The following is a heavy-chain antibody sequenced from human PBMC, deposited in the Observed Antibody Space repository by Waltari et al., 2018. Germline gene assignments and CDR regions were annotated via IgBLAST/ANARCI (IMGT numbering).Heavy chain of an antibody. CDR2: RKQDGSEK. Sequence: EVQLVESGGGLVQPGGSLRLSCAASGFTFSSYWMSWVRQAPGKGLEWVANRKQDGSEKYYVDSVKGRFTISRDNAKNSLYLQMNSLRAEDTAVYYCARDSATVAGTFAYWGQGTLVTVSS. D-gene: IGHD6-19*01. V-gene: IGHV3-7*01. CDR1: GFTFSSYW. J-gene: IGHJ4*02. CDR3: ARDSATVAGTFAY.